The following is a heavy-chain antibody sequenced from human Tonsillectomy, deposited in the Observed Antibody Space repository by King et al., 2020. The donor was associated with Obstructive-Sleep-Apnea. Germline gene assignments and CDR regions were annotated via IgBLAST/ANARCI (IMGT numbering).Heavy chain of an antibody. V-gene: IGHV5-51*01. D-gene: IGHD5-18*01. Sequence: EVQLVESGAEVKKPGESLKLSCKGSGYSFTSYWIGWVRQMPGKGLEWMGIIYPGDSDTRYSPSFQGQVTISADKSISTAYLQWSSLKASDTAMYYCARQGTDRGYSYGVEYWGQGTLVTVSS. CDR1: GYSFTSYW. J-gene: IGHJ4*02. CDR3: ARQGTDRGYSYGVEY. CDR2: IYPGDSDT.